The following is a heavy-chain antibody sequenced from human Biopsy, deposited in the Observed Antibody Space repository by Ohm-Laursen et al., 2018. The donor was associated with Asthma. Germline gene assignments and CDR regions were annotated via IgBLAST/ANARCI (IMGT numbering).Heavy chain of an antibody. V-gene: IGHV2-5*02. Sequence: PTQTLTLTCTFSGFSLSTSEGGVGWIRQPPGKALEWLGNIYWDDDKRYSPSLQSRLTITRDTPKDQVVLTMTNMGPVDTGTYYCVHTLVGLKAFDFWGQGTLVTVSS. D-gene: IGHD1-26*01. J-gene: IGHJ4*02. CDR3: VHTLVGLKAFDF. CDR1: GFSLSTSEGG. CDR2: IYWDDDK.